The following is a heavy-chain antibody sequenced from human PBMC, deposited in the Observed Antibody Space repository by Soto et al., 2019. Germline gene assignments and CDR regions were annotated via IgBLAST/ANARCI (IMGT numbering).Heavy chain of an antibody. V-gene: IGHV1-3*01. CDR1: GYTFTSYA. CDR3: ARDPPPDYYDSTKYYYFDY. D-gene: IGHD3-22*01. Sequence: VASVKVSCKASGYTFTSYAMHWVRQAPGQRLEWMGWINAGNGNTKYSQKFQGRVTITRDTSASTAYMELSSLRSEDTAVYYCARDPPPDYYDSTKYYYFDYWGQGTLVTVSS. CDR2: INAGNGNT. J-gene: IGHJ4*02.